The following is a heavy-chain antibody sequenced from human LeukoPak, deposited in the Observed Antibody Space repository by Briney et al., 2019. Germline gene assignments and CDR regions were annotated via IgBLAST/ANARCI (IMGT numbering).Heavy chain of an antibody. D-gene: IGHD3-10*01. CDR3: ARTMIRGLSPFDF. Sequence: PSETLSLTCSVSGDSISSYYRHWIRQPPGKGLEWIGYVYNSGSTNYNPSLKSRVTISVDTSKNQFSLRLSSVTAADTAVYYCARTMIRGLSPFDFWGQGTLVTVSS. CDR2: VYNSGST. V-gene: IGHV4-59*01. J-gene: IGHJ4*02. CDR1: GDSISSYY.